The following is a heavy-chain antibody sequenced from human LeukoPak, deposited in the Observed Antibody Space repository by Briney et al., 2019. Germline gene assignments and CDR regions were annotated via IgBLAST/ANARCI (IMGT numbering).Heavy chain of an antibody. CDR2: INHSGST. Sequence: TSETLSLTCAVYGGSFSGYYWSWIRQPPGKGLGWIGEINHSGSTNYNPSLKSRVTISVDTSKNQFSLKLSSVTAADTAVYYCARADYDYVWGSYRRNRSFDFWGQGTLVTVSS. V-gene: IGHV4-34*01. D-gene: IGHD3-16*02. J-gene: IGHJ4*02. CDR3: ARADYDYVWGSYRRNRSFDF. CDR1: GGSFSGYY.